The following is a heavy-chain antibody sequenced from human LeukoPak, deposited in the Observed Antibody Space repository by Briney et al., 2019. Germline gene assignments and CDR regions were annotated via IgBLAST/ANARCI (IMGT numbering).Heavy chain of an antibody. CDR2: ITGSGRTS. V-gene: IGHV3-23*01. D-gene: IGHD3-3*01. Sequence: GGSLRLSCAASGFTFNSYALSWVRQAPGKGLEWVSTITGSGRTSYYADSVKGRFTISRDQSKNTLSLQMRSLRAEDTAIYYCAKDEAYYDFWSGYLNSWGQGTLVTVSS. CDR3: AKDEAYYDFWSGYLNS. J-gene: IGHJ5*02. CDR1: GFTFNSYA.